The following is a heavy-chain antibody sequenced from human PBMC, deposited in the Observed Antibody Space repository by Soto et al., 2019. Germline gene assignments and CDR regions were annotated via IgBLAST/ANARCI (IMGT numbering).Heavy chain of an antibody. V-gene: IGHV1-69*01. CDR1: GGTFSSYA. CDR2: IIPIFGTA. Sequence: QVQLVQSGAEVKKPGSSVKVSCKASGGTFSSYAISWVRQAPGQGLEWMGGIIPIFGTANYAQKFQGRVTITADESTSTAYMELSSLISEDTAVYYCARDRRYCSSTSCNWFDPWGQGTLVTVSS. D-gene: IGHD2-2*01. J-gene: IGHJ5*02. CDR3: ARDRRYCSSTSCNWFDP.